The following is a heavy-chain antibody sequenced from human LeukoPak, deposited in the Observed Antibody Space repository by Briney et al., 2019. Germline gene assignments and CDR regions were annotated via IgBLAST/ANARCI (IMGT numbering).Heavy chain of an antibody. CDR1: GYTFTSCY. CDR2: INPSGGST. CDR3: ARGSWYQLPNSFPFDI. Sequence: ASVKVSCKASGYTFTSCYMHWVRQAPGQGLEWMGIINPSGGSTSYAQKFQGRVTMTRDTSTSTVYMELSSLRSEDTAVYYCARGSWYQLPNSFPFDIWGQGTMVTVSS. V-gene: IGHV1-46*01. D-gene: IGHD2-2*01. J-gene: IGHJ3*02.